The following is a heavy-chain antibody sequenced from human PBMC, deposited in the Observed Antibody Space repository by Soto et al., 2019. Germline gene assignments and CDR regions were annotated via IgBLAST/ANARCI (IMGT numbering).Heavy chain of an antibody. D-gene: IGHD3-22*01. CDR3: ASHPRDSSGYWYYFDY. CDR2: ISSSSSYI. V-gene: IGHV3-21*01. Sequence: GVLRLSCAASGFTFSSYSMNCVRQAQGKGLEWVSSISSSSSYIYYADSVKGRFTISRDNAKNSLYLQMNSLRAEDTAVYYCASHPRDSSGYWYYFDYWGQGTLVTVSS. CDR1: GFTFSSYS. J-gene: IGHJ4*02.